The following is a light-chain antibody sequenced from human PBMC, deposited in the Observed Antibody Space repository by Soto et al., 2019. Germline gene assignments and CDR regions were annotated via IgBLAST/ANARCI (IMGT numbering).Light chain of an antibody. Sequence: QSVLTQPASVSASPGQSITISCTGTSSDIGAYDYVSWYQQHPGKAPKLMIYEVSHRPSGISHRFSASKSGNTASLTISGLQAEVEADYYCSSYTTRGTLNYVFGSGTKVTVL. J-gene: IGLJ1*01. CDR3: SSYTTRGTLNYV. CDR2: EVS. CDR1: SSDIGAYDY. V-gene: IGLV2-14*01.